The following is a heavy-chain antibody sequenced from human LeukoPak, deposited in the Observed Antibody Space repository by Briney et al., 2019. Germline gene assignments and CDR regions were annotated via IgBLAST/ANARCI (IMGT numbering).Heavy chain of an antibody. CDR3: AGGCRLSIEGDYSDY. CDR1: EVSHLTYY. CDR2: IYHSGST. J-gene: IGHJ4*02. V-gene: IGHV4-59*01. Sequence: SETLSLTGTVTEVSHLTYYWGSIRQPPGKGLEWIGYIYHSGSTNYNPSLKSRVTISLDTSRNQFSLRPSCVTAADTAIYFCAGGCRLSIEGDYSDYWGQGSLVTVSS. D-gene: IGHD6-25*01.